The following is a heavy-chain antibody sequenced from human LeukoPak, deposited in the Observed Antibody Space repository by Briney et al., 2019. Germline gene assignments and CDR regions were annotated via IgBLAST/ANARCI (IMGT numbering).Heavy chain of an antibody. D-gene: IGHD6-19*01. Sequence: GGSLRLSCAASGFTFSSYAMSWVRQAPGKGLQWVSAISGSGGSTYYADSVKGRFTISRDNSKNTLYLQMNSLRAEDTAVYYCAGAYSSGWSRFDYWGQGTLVTVSS. CDR1: GFTFSSYA. J-gene: IGHJ4*02. CDR2: ISGSGGST. CDR3: AGAYSSGWSRFDY. V-gene: IGHV3-23*01.